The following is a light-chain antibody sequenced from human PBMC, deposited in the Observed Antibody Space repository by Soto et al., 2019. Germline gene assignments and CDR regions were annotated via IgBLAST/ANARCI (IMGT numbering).Light chain of an antibody. CDR3: QQYNNWPLT. J-gene: IGKJ4*01. V-gene: IGKV3-20*01. CDR1: QGVSSTY. Sequence: EIVLTQSPGTLSLSPGERATLSCRASQGVSSTYLAWYQQRLGQAPRLLIFGVSSRATGIPDRFSGSGSGTEFTLTISSLQSEDFAVYSCQQYNNWPLTFGGGTKVDIK. CDR2: GVS.